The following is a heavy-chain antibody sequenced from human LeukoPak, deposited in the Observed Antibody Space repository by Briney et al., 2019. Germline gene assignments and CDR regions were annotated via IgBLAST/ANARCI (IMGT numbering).Heavy chain of an antibody. CDR2: TYYRSKWFY. D-gene: IGHD5-18*01. V-gene: IGHV6-1*01. CDR1: GASVSTNSAA. CDR3: TRDPGPSVSSGYNYGYPRTGRYYYYYMDV. Sequence: SQTLSLTCVISGASVSTNSAAWNWIRQSPSRGLEWLGRTYYRSKWFYDYAVSVKSRITINPDTSKNQFSLQLNSVTPEDSAVYYCTRDPGPSVSSGYNYGYPRTGRYYYYYMDVWGKGTTVTVSS. J-gene: IGHJ6*03.